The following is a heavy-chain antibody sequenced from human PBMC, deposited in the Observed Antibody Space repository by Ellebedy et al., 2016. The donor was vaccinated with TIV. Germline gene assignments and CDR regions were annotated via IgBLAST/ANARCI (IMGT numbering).Heavy chain of an antibody. V-gene: IGHV4-30-4*01. CDR1: GGSISSGDYY. CDR3: ARDSTTSRAFDI. Sequence: MPSETLSLTCTVSGGSISSGDYYWSWIRQPPGKGLEWIGYIYYSRSTYYNPSLKSRVTISVDTSKNQFSLKLSSVTAADTAVYYCARDSTTSRAFDIWGQGTMVTVSS. CDR2: IYYSRST. J-gene: IGHJ3*02. D-gene: IGHD4-17*01.